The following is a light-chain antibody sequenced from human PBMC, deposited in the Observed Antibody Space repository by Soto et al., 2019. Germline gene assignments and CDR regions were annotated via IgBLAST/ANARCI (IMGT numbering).Light chain of an antibody. J-gene: IGKJ3*01. CDR3: QHYNSYSEFS. CDR1: QGISSY. V-gene: IGKV1-9*01. Sequence: PSFLSASVGDRVTITCRASQGISSYLAWYQXKPXXXXXLXXXAASTLQSGVPSRFSGSGSGTEFTLTISSLQPEDFATYYCQHYNSYSEFSFGPGTKVDIK. CDR2: AAS.